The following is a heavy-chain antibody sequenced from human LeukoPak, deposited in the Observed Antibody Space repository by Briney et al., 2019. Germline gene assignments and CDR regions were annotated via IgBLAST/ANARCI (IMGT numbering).Heavy chain of an antibody. CDR1: GGTFSSYA. V-gene: IGHV1-69*06. Sequence: ASVKVSCKASGGTFSSYAISWVRQAPGQGLEWMGGIIPIFGTTNYAQKFQDRVTITADKSTSTAYMELSSLRSEDTAVYCCARVVGLTGYSSSWYSGYYYYMDVWGKGTTVTVSS. J-gene: IGHJ6*03. D-gene: IGHD6-13*01. CDR3: ARVVGLTGYSSSWYSGYYYYMDV. CDR2: IIPIFGTT.